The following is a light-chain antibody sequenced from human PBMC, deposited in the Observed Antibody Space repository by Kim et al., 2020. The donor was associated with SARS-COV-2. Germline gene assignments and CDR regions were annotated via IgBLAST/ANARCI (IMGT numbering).Light chain of an antibody. CDR3: QQYGSPPIT. CDR2: DAS. Sequence: SPGERATLSCRASQSVSSNYLAWYQQKPGQAPSLLIYDASSRATGIPDRISGSGSGTDFTLTISRLEPEEFAVYFCQQYGSPPITFGQGTRLEIK. J-gene: IGKJ5*01. CDR1: QSVSSNY. V-gene: IGKV3-20*01.